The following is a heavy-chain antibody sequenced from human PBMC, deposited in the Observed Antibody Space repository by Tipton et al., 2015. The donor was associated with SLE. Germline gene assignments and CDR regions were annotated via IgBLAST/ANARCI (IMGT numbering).Heavy chain of an antibody. Sequence: SLRLSCAASGFTFSSYAMHWVRQAPGKGLEWVAVISYDGSNKYYADSVKGRFTISRDNSKNTVFLQMNSLRPEDTAIYYCANDHRPIGLGVSTWGQGALVTVSS. CDR3: ANDHRPIGLGVST. V-gene: IGHV3-30*04. D-gene: IGHD3-16*01. J-gene: IGHJ5*02. CDR1: GFTFSSYA. CDR2: ISYDGSNK.